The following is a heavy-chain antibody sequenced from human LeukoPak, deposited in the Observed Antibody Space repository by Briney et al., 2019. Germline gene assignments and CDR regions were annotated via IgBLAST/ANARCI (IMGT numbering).Heavy chain of an antibody. CDR2: IYYSGST. CDR1: GGSISSGSYY. D-gene: IGHD3-9*01. V-gene: IGHV4-39*01. J-gene: IGHJ4*02. Sequence: PSETLSLTCTVSGGSISSGSYYWSWIRQPAGKGLEWIGSIYYSGSTYYNPSLKSRVTISVDTSKNQFSLKLSSVTAADTAAYYCASPYYDILTGYYMGPQYFDYWGQGTLVTVSS. CDR3: ASPYYDILTGYYMGPQYFDY.